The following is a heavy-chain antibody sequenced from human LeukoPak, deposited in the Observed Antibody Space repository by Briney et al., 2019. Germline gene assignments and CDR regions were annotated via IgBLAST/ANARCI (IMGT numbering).Heavy chain of an antibody. CDR1: GGSISSYY. J-gene: IGHJ6*03. Sequence: SETLSLTCTVSGGSISSYYWSWIRQPPGKGLEWIGYIYYSGSTNYNPSLKSRVTISVDTSKNQFSLKLSSVTAADTAVYYCAGVGDFWSGLTHYYYYYMDVWGKGTTVTVSS. CDR3: AGVGDFWSGLTHYYYYYMDV. D-gene: IGHD3-3*01. CDR2: IYYSGST. V-gene: IGHV4-59*01.